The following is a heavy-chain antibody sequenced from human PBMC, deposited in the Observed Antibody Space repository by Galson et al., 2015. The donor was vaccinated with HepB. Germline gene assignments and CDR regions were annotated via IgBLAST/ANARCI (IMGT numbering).Heavy chain of an antibody. D-gene: IGHD5-18*01. Sequence: SLRLSCAASGFTFSGSAMHWVRQASGKGLEWVGRIRSKANSYATAYAASVKGRFTISRDDSKNTAYLQMNSLKTEDTAVYYCTRLGGYNNNYWGQGTLVTVSS. V-gene: IGHV3-73*01. J-gene: IGHJ4*02. CDR3: TRLGGYNNNY. CDR1: GFTFSGSA. CDR2: IRSKANSYAT.